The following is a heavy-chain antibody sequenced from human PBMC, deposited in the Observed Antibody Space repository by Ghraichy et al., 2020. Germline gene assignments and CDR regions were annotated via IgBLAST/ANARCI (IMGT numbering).Heavy chain of an antibody. J-gene: IGHJ4*02. V-gene: IGHV3-23*01. CDR3: AKDDYDYGGKGIDY. CDR1: GFTFSSYA. D-gene: IGHD4-23*01. CDR2: ISGSGGST. Sequence: GGSLRLSCAASGFTFSSYAMSWVRQAPGKGLEWVSAISGSGGSTYYADSVKGRFTISRDNSKNTLYLQMNSLRAEDTAVYYCAKDDYDYGGKGIDYWGQGTLVTVSS.